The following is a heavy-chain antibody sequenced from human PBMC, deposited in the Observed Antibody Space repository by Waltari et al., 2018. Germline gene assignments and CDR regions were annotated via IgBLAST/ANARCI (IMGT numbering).Heavy chain of an antibody. J-gene: IGHJ5*02. Sequence: QVQLQQWGAGLLKPSETLSLTCAVYGGSFSGYYWSWLRQPPGKGLEWIGEINHSGNTNSNPSLKSRVTISVDTSKNQFSLKLSSVTAADTAVYYCARGMDIVVVPAAPRSWGNWFDPWGQGTLVTVSS. D-gene: IGHD2-2*03. CDR2: INHSGNT. V-gene: IGHV4-34*01. CDR3: ARGMDIVVVPAAPRSWGNWFDP. CDR1: GGSFSGYY.